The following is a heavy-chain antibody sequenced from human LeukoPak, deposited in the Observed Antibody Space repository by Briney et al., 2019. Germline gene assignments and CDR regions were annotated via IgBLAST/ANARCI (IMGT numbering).Heavy chain of an antibody. V-gene: IGHV1-46*01. CDR1: GYTFTSYY. D-gene: IGHD2-15*01. J-gene: IGHJ6*03. CDR2: INPSGGST. CDR3: ARDPTHCSGGSCQLYYMDV. Sequence: ASVKVSCKASGYTFTSYYMHWVRQAPGQGLEWMGIINPSGGSTSYAQKFQGRVTMTRDMSTSTVYMELSSLRSEDTAVYYCARDPTHCSGGSCQLYYMDVWGKGTTVTVSS.